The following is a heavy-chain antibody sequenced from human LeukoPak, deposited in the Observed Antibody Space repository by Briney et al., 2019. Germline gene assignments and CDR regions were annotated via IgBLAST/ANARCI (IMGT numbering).Heavy chain of an antibody. V-gene: IGHV1-24*01. CDR3: TTDLPEQWLIGY. CDR1: GYTLTQLS. Sequence: ASVKVSCMVSGYTLTQLSMHWVRQAPGKGLEWMGGFDPEDGETIYAQKFQGRVTMTEDTSTDTAYMELSSLRSEDTAVYYCTTDLPEQWLIGYWGQGTLVTVSS. CDR2: FDPEDGET. J-gene: IGHJ4*01. D-gene: IGHD6-19*01.